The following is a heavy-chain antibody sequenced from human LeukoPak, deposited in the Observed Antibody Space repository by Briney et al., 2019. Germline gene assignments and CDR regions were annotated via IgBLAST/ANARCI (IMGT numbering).Heavy chain of an antibody. Sequence: GASVKVSCKASGYTFTGYYMHWVRQAPGQGLEWMGWINPNSGGTNYAQKFQGRVTMTRDTSISTAYMELSRLRSDDTAVYYCARDGNILWWGMVGFDYWGQGTLVTVSS. CDR1: GYTFTGYY. CDR2: INPNSGGT. CDR3: ARDGNILWWGMVGFDY. J-gene: IGHJ4*02. V-gene: IGHV1-2*02. D-gene: IGHD2-21*01.